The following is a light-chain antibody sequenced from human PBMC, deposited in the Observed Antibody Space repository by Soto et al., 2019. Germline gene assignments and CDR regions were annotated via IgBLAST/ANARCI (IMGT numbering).Light chain of an antibody. V-gene: IGKV3-20*01. CDR2: GAS. CDR3: QQYGSSPA. CDR1: QSLTSSY. Sequence: EIVLTQSPGTLSLSPWERATLSCRASQSLTSSYLAWYQQKPGQAPRLLIYGASSRATGIPDRFSGSGSGTDFTLTISRLEPEDFAVYYSQQYGSSPAFGGGTKVEIK. J-gene: IGKJ4*01.